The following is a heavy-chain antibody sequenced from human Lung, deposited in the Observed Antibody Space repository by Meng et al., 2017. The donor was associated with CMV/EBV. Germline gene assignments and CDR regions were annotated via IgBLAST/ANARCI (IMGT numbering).Heavy chain of an antibody. Sequence: GGSLRLXCAASGFTFSSYAMSWVRQTPGKGLEWVSAISGSGGSTYYADSVKGQFTISGDNSKNTLYLQMNNLRAEDTAVYYCAKCGYSPLRSEIYANRYGMDVXGQGXTVTVSS. D-gene: IGHD1-26*01. CDR3: AKCGYSPLRSEIYANRYGMDV. V-gene: IGHV3-23*01. J-gene: IGHJ6*02. CDR2: ISGSGGST. CDR1: GFTFSSYA.